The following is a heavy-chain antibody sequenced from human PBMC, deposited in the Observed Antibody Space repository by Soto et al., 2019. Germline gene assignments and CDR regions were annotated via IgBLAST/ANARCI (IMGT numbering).Heavy chain of an antibody. CDR1: GFTFSSYA. J-gene: IGHJ4*02. CDR2: ISISGDRT. CDR3: AKAIPYSDNSGYFDY. D-gene: IGHD3-22*01. Sequence: VGSLRLSCAGSGFTFSSYAMSWVRQAPGKGLEWVSGISISGDRTYYADSVKGRFTISRDDSKNTLYLQMNSLRADDTAVYYCAKAIPYSDNSGYFDYCGQGTLVTVSS. V-gene: IGHV3-23*01.